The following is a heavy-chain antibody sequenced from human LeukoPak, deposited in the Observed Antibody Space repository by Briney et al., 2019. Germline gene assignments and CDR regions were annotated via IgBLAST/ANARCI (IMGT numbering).Heavy chain of an antibody. CDR1: GGTFSSYA. D-gene: IGHD4-17*01. V-gene: IGHV7-4-1*02. CDR3: ARKTYGDPTGIWFDP. CDR2: INTNTGNP. Sequence: GSSVKVSCKASGGTFSSYAISWVRQAPGQGLEWMGWINTNTGNPTYAQGFTGRFVFSLDTSVSTAYLQISSLKAEDTAVYYCARKTYGDPTGIWFDPWGQGTLVTVSS. J-gene: IGHJ5*02.